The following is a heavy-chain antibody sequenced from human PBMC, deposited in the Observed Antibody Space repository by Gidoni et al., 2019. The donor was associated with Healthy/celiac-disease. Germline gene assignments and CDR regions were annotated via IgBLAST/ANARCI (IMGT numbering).Heavy chain of an antibody. V-gene: IGHV4-34*01. CDR2: INHSGST. CDR3: ARGGWDYSNLNYYYYYMDV. J-gene: IGHJ6*03. Sequence: QVQLQQWGAGLLKPSETLSLTCAVYGGSFSGYYWGWIRQPPGKGLEWIGEINHSGSTNYNPSLKSRVTISVDTSKNQFSLKLSSVTAADTAVYYCARGGWDYSNLNYYYYYMDVWGKGTTVTVSS. D-gene: IGHD4-4*01. CDR1: GGSFSGYY.